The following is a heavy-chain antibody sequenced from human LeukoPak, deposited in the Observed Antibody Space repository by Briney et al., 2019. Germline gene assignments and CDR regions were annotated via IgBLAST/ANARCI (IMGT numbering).Heavy chain of an antibody. D-gene: IGHD5-18*01. V-gene: IGHV3-21*01. J-gene: IGHJ4*02. Sequence: GGSLRLSCAASGFTFSSYSINWVRQAPGKGLEWVSSISSSSSYIYYADSVKGRFTISRDNAKNSLYLQMNSLRAEDTAVYYCARAPRVAQLWGMMYYFDYWGQGTLVTVSS. CDR3: ARAPRVAQLWGMMYYFDY. CDR2: ISSSSSYI. CDR1: GFTFSSYS.